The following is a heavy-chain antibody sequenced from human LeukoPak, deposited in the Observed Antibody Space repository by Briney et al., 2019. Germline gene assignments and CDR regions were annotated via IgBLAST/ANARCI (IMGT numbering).Heavy chain of an antibody. CDR1: GYTFTSYY. V-gene: IGHV1-46*01. CDR2: INPSGGST. D-gene: IGHD3-10*01. J-gene: IGHJ4*02. CDR3: ATDVRGVIIAPFDY. Sequence: GASVKVSCKASGYTFTSYYMHWVRQAPGQGLEWMGIINPSGGSTSYAQKFQGRVTMTEDTSTDTAYMELSSLRSEDTAVYYCATDVRGVIIAPFDYWGQGTLVTVSS.